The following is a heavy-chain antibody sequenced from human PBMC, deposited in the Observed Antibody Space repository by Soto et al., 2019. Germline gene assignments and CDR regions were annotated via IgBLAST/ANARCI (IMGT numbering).Heavy chain of an antibody. CDR1: GYTFTGYY. V-gene: IGHV1-2*04. D-gene: IGHD5-12*01. CDR2: INPNSGGT. J-gene: IGHJ6*02. CDR3: AREVEMATKEGGDYYYGMDV. Sequence: QVQLVQSGAEVKKPGASVKVSCKASGYTFTGYYMHWVRQAPGQGLEWMGWINPNSGGTNYVQKFQGWVTMTRVTAISTAYMELSRLRSDDTAVYYCAREVEMATKEGGDYYYGMDVWGQGTTVTVSS.